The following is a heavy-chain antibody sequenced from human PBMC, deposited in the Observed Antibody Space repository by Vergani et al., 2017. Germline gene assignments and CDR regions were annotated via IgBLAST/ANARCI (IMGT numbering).Heavy chain of an antibody. J-gene: IGHJ3*02. Sequence: EVQLLESGGDLVQPGGSLRLSCAASGFTFIMHAMSWVRQAPGKGLEWVVTLSASDRRTHYADSVKGRFTISRDISKNTLFLHMNSLRPEDTAVYYCARDGRTEVAGTFGAFDIWGQGTMVTVSS. CDR2: LSASDRRT. D-gene: IGHD6-19*01. CDR1: GFTFIMHA. V-gene: IGHV3-23*01. CDR3: ARDGRTEVAGTFGAFDI.